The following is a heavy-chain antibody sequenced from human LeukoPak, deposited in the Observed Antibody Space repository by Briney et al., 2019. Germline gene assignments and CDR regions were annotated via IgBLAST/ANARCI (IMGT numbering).Heavy chain of an antibody. Sequence: PGGSLRLSCAVSGFSFNTYWMTWVRQAPGKGLEWVSIIYNGDTTYYADSVKGRFTISRDNSKNTLYLQMNSLRAEDTAVYYCAGPKFGELLYDYWGQGTLVTVSS. CDR2: IYNGDTT. CDR3: AGPKFGELLYDY. CDR1: GFSFNTYW. V-gene: IGHV3-53*01. J-gene: IGHJ4*02. D-gene: IGHD3-10*01.